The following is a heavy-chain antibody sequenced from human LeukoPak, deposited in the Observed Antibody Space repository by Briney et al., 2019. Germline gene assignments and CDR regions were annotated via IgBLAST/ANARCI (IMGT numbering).Heavy chain of an antibody. Sequence: GGSLRLSCAASGFTFSSYEMNWVRQAPGKGLEWVSSISSSSSYIYYADSVKGRFTISRDNAKNSLYLQMDSLRAEDTALYYCARTPSDTYGSFDDYWGQGTLVSVSS. CDR1: GFTFSSYE. CDR3: ARTPSDTYGSFDDY. D-gene: IGHD5-18*01. J-gene: IGHJ4*02. V-gene: IGHV3-21*01. CDR2: ISSSSSYI.